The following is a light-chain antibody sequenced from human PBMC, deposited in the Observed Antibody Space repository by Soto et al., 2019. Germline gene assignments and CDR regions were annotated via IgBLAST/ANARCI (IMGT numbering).Light chain of an antibody. J-gene: IGKJ1*01. CDR1: QSVRSSY. Sequence: EIALTQSPGTLSLSPGERATLSCRASQSVRSSYLAWYQQKLGQAPRLLIYGVSNRATGIPDRFSGSGSGTDFTLTISRLESEDFALYYGQQYGTSPRTFGRGNKVVI. CDR3: QQYGTSPRT. V-gene: IGKV3-20*01. CDR2: GVS.